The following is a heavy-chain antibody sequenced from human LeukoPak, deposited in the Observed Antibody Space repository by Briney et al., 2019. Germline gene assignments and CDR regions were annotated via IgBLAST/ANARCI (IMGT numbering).Heavy chain of an antibody. Sequence: ASVKVSCKASGYTFTSYYMHWVRQAPGQGLEWMGIINPSGGSTNYAQNFQARVTMTRDTSTSTVYMELSSLRSEDTAVYYWARVRDGYNDAYDIWGQGTMVTVPS. CDR2: INPSGGST. CDR1: GYTFTSYY. J-gene: IGHJ3*02. CDR3: ARVRDGYNDAYDI. V-gene: IGHV1-46*01. D-gene: IGHD5-24*01.